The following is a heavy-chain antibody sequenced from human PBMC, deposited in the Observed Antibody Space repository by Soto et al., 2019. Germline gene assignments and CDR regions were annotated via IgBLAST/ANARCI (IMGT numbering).Heavy chain of an antibody. Sequence: PSETLSLTCIVSDASISSSSYYWGWIRQPPGKGLEWIGKIYYGGSTDYNPSLKSRVSISVETSKKKFSLKMSSVTAADTAVYYCARLAYKWQQLSHWGQGTLVTVSS. V-gene: IGHV4-39*01. D-gene: IGHD6-13*01. CDR3: ARLAYKWQQLSH. CDR1: DASISSSSYY. J-gene: IGHJ4*02. CDR2: IYYGGST.